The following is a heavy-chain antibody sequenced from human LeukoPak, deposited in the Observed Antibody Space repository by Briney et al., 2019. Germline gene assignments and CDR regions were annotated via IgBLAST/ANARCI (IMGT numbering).Heavy chain of an antibody. CDR2: ISAYNGNT. CDR1: GYTFTSYG. Sequence: ASVKVSCKGSGYTFTSYGISWVRQAPGQGLEWMGWISAYNGNTIYAQKFQGRVTMTTDTSTSTAYMDLRSLRSDDTAVYYCARRYENYDFWSGPLTTEYYFDYWGQGTLVTVSS. J-gene: IGHJ4*02. CDR3: ARRYENYDFWSGPLTTEYYFDY. V-gene: IGHV1-18*01. D-gene: IGHD3-3*01.